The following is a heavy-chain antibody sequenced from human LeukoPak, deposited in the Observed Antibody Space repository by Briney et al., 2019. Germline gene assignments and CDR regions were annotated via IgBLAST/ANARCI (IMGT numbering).Heavy chain of an antibody. V-gene: IGHV3-30-3*01. Sequence: PGGSLRLSCAASGFTFSSYAMHWVRQAPGKGLEWVAVISYDGSNKYYADSVKGRFTISRDNSKNTLYLQMNSLRAEDTAVYYCARRWLGDPYGMDVWGQGTTVTVSS. D-gene: IGHD3-10*01. CDR2: ISYDGSNK. J-gene: IGHJ6*02. CDR3: ARRWLGDPYGMDV. CDR1: GFTFSSYA.